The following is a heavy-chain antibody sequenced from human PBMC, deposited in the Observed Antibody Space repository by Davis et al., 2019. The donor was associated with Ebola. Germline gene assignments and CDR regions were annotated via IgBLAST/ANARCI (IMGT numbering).Heavy chain of an antibody. Sequence: GGSLRLSCAASGFTFSSYEMNWVRQAPGKGLEWVSYISSGGSTIYYADSVKGRFTISRDNAKNTLYLQMNSLRAEDTAVYYCARDPSLHLGELSFDYWGQGTLVTVSS. CDR1: GFTFSSYE. CDR3: ARDPSLHLGELSFDY. V-gene: IGHV3-48*03. CDR2: ISSGGSTI. D-gene: IGHD3-16*02. J-gene: IGHJ4*02.